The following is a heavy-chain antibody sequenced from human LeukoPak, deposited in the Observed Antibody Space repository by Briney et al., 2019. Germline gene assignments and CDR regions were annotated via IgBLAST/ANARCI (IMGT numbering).Heavy chain of an antibody. D-gene: IGHD3-10*01. CDR2: IYHSGST. J-gene: IGHJ4*02. V-gene: IGHV4-30-2*01. Sequence: NPSETLSLTCAVSGGSISSGGYSWNWIRQPPGKGLEWIGYIYHSGSTHYNPSLKSRVTISVDRSKNQFLLRLSSVTAADTAVYYCVKGYYYGLGSYSDPFDYWGQGTLVTVSS. CDR1: GGSISSGGYS. CDR3: VKGYYYGLGSYSDPFDY.